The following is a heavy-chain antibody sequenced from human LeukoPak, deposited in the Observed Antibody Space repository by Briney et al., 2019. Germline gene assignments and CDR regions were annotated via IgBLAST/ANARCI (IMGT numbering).Heavy chain of an antibody. J-gene: IGHJ4*02. CDR3: AREGKLTGYFGGLGFNY. CDR2: IYYSGST. D-gene: IGHD6-19*01. Sequence: PSETLSLTCTVSGGSISSSSYYWGWIRQPPGKGPEWIGSIYYSGSTYYNPSLKSRVTISVDTSKNQFSLNLTSVTAADTAVYYCAREGKLTGYFGGLGFNYWGQGILVTVSS. V-gene: IGHV4-39*07. CDR1: GGSISSSSYY.